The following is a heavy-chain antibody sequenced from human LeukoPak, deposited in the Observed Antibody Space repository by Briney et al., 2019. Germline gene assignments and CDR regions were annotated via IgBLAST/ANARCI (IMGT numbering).Heavy chain of an antibody. CDR2: INPGDSDT. J-gene: IGHJ1*01. D-gene: IGHD3-10*01. CDR1: GYSFTNSW. CDR3: ATYAGRSSKYFQH. Sequence: GESLKISCKGSGYSFTNSWIGWVRQMPGKGLEWMGIINPGDSDTRYGPSFQGRVTISADKSINTAYLQWSSLKASDTAMYYCATYAGRSSKYFQHWGQGTLVSVSS. V-gene: IGHV5-51*01.